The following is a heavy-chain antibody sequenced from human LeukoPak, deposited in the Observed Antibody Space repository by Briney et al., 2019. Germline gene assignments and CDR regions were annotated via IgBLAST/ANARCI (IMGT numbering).Heavy chain of an antibody. V-gene: IGHV4-31*03. D-gene: IGHD1-7*01. CDR2: IYYSGST. J-gene: IGHJ5*02. CDR3: ARAKTGDRYNWNYRNWFDP. CDR1: GGSISSGGYY. Sequence: SQTLSLTCTVSGGSISSGGYYWSWIRQHPGKGLEWIGYIYYSGSTYYNPPLKSRVTISVDTSKNQFSLKLSSVTAADTAVYYCARAKTGDRYNWNYRNWFDPWGQGTLVTVSS.